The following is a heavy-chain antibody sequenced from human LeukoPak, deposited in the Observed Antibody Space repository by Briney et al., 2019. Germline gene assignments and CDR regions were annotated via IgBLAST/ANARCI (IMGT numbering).Heavy chain of an antibody. Sequence: SVKVSCKASGYTFTGYYMHWVRQAPGQGLEWMGGIIPIFGTANYAQKFQGRVTITADKSTNTAYMELSSLRSEDTAVYYCASPWGCSSASCYYYYYMDVWGNGTTVTVSS. CDR3: ASPWGCSSASCYYYYYMDV. V-gene: IGHV1-69*06. D-gene: IGHD2-2*01. CDR2: IIPIFGTA. J-gene: IGHJ6*03. CDR1: GYTFTGYY.